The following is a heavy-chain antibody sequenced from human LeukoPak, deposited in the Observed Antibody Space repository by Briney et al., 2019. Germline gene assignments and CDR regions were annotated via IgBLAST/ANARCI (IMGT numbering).Heavy chain of an antibody. J-gene: IGHJ4*02. Sequence: GGSLRLSCAASGFTFSSYGMHWVRQAPGKGLEWVAVIWYDGSNKYYADSVKGRFTISRDNSKNTLYLQMNSLKAEDTAMYYCTADVSTIEKQIDYWGQGALVTVPS. D-gene: IGHD5/OR15-5a*01. CDR1: GFTFSSYG. V-gene: IGHV3-33*01. CDR2: IWYDGSNK. CDR3: TADVSTIEKQIDY.